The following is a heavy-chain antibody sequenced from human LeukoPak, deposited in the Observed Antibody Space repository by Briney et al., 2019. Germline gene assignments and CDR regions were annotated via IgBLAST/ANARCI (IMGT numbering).Heavy chain of an antibody. D-gene: IGHD5-18*01. Sequence: PSETLSLTCTVSGGSISSGGYYWSWIRQHPGKGLEWIGYIYYSGSTYYNPSLKSRVTISVDTSKNQFSLKLCSVTAADTAVYYCAREGYSYGLDYWGQGTLVTVSS. CDR3: AREGYSYGLDY. CDR2: IYYSGST. CDR1: GGSISSGGYY. V-gene: IGHV4-31*03. J-gene: IGHJ4*02.